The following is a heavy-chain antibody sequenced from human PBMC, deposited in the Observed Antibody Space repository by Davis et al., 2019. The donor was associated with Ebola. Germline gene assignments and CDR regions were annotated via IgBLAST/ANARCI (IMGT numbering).Heavy chain of an antibody. CDR2: ISYDGSNK. J-gene: IGHJ4*02. D-gene: IGHD6-19*01. Sequence: GESLKISCAASGFTFSSYGMHWVRQAPGKGLEWVAVISYDGSNKYYADSVKGRFTISRDNSKNTLYLQMNSLRAEDTAVYYCAGPSGCPVYWGQGTLVTVSS. V-gene: IGHV3-30*03. CDR3: AGPSGCPVY. CDR1: GFTFSSYG.